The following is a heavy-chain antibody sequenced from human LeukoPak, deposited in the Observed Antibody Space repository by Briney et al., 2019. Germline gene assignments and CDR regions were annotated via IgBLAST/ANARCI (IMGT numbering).Heavy chain of an antibody. V-gene: IGHV1-69*04. CDR1: GGTFSSYA. CDR2: IIPILGIA. Sequence: GASVKVSCKASGGTFSSYAISWVRQAPGQGLEWMGRIIPILGIANYAQKFQGRVTITADKSTSTAYMELSSLRSDDTAVYYCARDLEDYDILTGLGHDAFDIWGQGTMVTVSS. CDR3: ARDLEDYDILTGLGHDAFDI. D-gene: IGHD3-9*01. J-gene: IGHJ3*02.